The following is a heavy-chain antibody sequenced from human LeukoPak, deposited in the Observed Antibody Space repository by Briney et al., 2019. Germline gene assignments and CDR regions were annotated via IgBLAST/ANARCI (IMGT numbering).Heavy chain of an antibody. J-gene: IGHJ6*03. CDR2: IRYDGSNK. CDR1: GFTFSSYG. D-gene: IGHD4-11*01. Sequence: PGGSLRLSCAASGFTFSSYGMHWVRQPPGKGLEWVAFIRYDGSNKYYADSVKGRLTISRDNSKHTLYLQMNSLRAEDTAVYYCAKETVTPVGGYYYYMDVWGKGTTVTVSS. V-gene: IGHV3-30*02. CDR3: AKETVTPVGGYYYYMDV.